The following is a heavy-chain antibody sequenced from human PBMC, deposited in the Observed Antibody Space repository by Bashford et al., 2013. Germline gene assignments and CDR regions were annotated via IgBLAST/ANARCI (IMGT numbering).Heavy chain of an antibody. CDR1: GGSISSSTYY. Sequence: SETLSLTCTVSGGSISSSTYYWGWIRQSPGKGLEWIGNIYYRGSTYYNPSLRGRVTISLDTSKNQFSLKLNSVTAADTAVYYCARDIRGHSSSWYRAEYYFDYWGQGTLVTVSS. CDR3: ARDIRGHSSSWYRAEYYFDY. V-gene: IGHV4-39*07. D-gene: IGHD6-13*01. CDR2: IYYRGST. J-gene: IGHJ4*02.